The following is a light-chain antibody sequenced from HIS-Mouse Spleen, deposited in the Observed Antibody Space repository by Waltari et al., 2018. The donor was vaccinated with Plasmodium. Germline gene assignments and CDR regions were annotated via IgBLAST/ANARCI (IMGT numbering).Light chain of an antibody. J-gene: IGKJ3*01. Sequence: EIVMTQSPATLSVSPGERATLSCRASQRVSSNLAWYQQKPGQAPRLLIYGASTRATGIPARFSGSGYGTEFTLTISSLQSEDFAVYYCQQYNNWSFTFGPGTKVDIK. V-gene: IGKV3-15*01. CDR3: QQYNNWSFT. CDR1: QRVSSN. CDR2: GAS.